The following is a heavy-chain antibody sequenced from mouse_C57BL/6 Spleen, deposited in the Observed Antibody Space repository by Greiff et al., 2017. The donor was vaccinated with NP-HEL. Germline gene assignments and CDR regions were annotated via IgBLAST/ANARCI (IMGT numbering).Heavy chain of an antibody. CDR2: INPSTGGT. D-gene: IGHD2-4*01. V-gene: IGHV1-42*01. Sequence: EVQLQQSGPELVKPGASVKISCKASGYSFTGYYMNWVKQSPEKSLEWIGEINPSTGGTTYNQKFKAKATLTVDKSSSTAYMQLKSLTSEDSAVYSCARPYYDYSFAYWGQGTLVTVSA. CDR3: ARPYYDYSFAY. J-gene: IGHJ3*01. CDR1: GYSFTGYY.